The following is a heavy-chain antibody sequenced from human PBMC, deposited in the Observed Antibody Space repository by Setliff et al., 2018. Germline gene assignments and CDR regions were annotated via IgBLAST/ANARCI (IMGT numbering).Heavy chain of an antibody. J-gene: IGHJ4*02. CDR1: GFTFSSYG. Sequence: PGESLKISCAASGFTFSSYGMHWVRQAPGKGLEWVAVISYDGSNKYYADSVKGRFTISRDNTRNSLYLQMNSLRAEDTAVYYCARNGGLDYWGQGGLVTVSS. D-gene: IGHD2-8*01. CDR2: ISYDGSNK. CDR3: ARNGGLDY. V-gene: IGHV3-30*03.